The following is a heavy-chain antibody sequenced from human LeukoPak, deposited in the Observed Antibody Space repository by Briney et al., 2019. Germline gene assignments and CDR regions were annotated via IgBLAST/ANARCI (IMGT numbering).Heavy chain of an antibody. V-gene: IGHV3-15*01. CDR2: IKSKTDGGTT. Sequence: GSLRLSCAASGFTFSNAWMTWVRQAPGKGLEWVGRIKSKTDGGTTDYAAPVKGRFTISRDDSKNTLYLQMNSLKTEDTAVYYCTTESYSSGWYGYGWGQGTLVTVSS. CDR1: GFTFSNAW. J-gene: IGHJ4*02. CDR3: TTESYSSGWYGYG. D-gene: IGHD6-19*01.